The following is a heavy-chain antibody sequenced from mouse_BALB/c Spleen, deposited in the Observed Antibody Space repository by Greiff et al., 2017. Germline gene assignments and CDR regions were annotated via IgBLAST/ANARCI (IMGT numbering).Heavy chain of an antibody. D-gene: IGHD1-1*02. V-gene: IGHV1-54*01. CDR1: GYAFTNYL. Sequence: QVQLKQSGAELVRPGTSVKVSCKASGYAFTNYLIEWVKQRPGQGLEWIGVINPGSGGTNYNEKFKGKATLTADKSSSTAYMQLSSLTSDDSAVYFCAREYYGRVYAMDYWGQGTSVTVSS. CDR2: INPGSGGT. J-gene: IGHJ4*01. CDR3: AREYYGRVYAMDY.